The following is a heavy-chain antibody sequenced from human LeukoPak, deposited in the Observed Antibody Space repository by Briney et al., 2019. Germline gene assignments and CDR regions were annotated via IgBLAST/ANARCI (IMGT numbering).Heavy chain of an antibody. V-gene: IGHV3-15*01. Sequence: GGSLRLSCAASGFIFSNAWMSWVRQAPGKGLEWVGRIKTKSDGGTTDYAAPVKGRFTISRDDSKNTLYLQMNSLKTEDTAVYYCTTDDGASFDYWGQGTLVTVSS. CDR2: IKTKSDGGTT. CDR3: TTDDGASFDY. J-gene: IGHJ4*02. D-gene: IGHD1-26*01. CDR1: GFIFSNAW.